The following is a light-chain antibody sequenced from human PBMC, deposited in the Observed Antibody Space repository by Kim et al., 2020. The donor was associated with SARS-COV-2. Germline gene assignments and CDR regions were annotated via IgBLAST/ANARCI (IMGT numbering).Light chain of an antibody. CDR1: STDIGSYNL. CDR2: EVT. V-gene: IGLV2-23*02. CDR3: CSYAGSSTYV. Sequence: QSALTQPASVSGSPGQSITISCTGSSTDIGSYNLVSWYQYHPGKAPKLMIYEVTKRPSGVSNRFSGSKSGNTASLTISGLQAEDEADYYCCSYAGSSTYVFGTRTKVTVL. J-gene: IGLJ1*01.